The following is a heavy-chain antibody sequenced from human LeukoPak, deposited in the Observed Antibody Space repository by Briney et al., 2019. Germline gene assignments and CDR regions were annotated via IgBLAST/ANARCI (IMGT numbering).Heavy chain of an antibody. V-gene: IGHV3-72*01. J-gene: IGHJ4*02. Sequence: PGGSLRLSCAASGFSFSDYYMEWVRQARGKGLEWVGRIRNKPNSYTTEYAASVKGRFTISRDDSKNSLFLQMNSVEAEDTAVYYCARESTSGRVCDYWGQGTLVTVSS. CDR3: ARESTSGRVCDY. D-gene: IGHD1-26*01. CDR2: IRNKPNSYTT. CDR1: GFSFSDYY.